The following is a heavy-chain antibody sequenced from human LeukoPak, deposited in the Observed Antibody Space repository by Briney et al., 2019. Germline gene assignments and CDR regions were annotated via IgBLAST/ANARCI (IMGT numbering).Heavy chain of an antibody. CDR1: GGSISSSSYY. CDR3: AKRYCSGGSCPFDY. D-gene: IGHD2-15*01. Sequence: MTSETLSLTCTVSGGSISSSSYYWAWIRQPPGKGLEWIVSIYYSGTTYYNPSLKSRVTISVDTSKNQFSLKLSSVTGADTAVDYCAKRYCSGGSCPFDYWGQGTLVTVSS. V-gene: IGHV4-39*01. CDR2: IYYSGTT. J-gene: IGHJ4*02.